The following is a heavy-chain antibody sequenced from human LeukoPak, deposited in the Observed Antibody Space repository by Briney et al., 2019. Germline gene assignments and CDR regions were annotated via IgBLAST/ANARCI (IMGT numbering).Heavy chain of an antibody. CDR2: ISGGGGPT. V-gene: IGHV3-23*01. D-gene: IGHD5-18*01. J-gene: IGHJ4*02. Sequence: GGSLRLSCAASGFTFSNYAMSWVRQAPGKGLEWVSAISGGGGPTYYADSVKGRFTISRDNSKNTLYLQINSLRAEDAAVYSCANNSGSSWQYFFHHWGQGTLVTVSS. CDR1: GFTFSNYA. CDR3: ANNSGSSWQYFFHH.